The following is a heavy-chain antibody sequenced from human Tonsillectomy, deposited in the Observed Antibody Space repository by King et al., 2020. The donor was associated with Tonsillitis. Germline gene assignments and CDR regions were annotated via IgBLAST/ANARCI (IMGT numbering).Heavy chain of an antibody. V-gene: IGHV3-21*01. Sequence: VQLVESGGGLVKPGGSLRLSCVASGFTFSSYSMNWVRQAPGKGLEWVSSISSSSSYISYADSVKGRFTISRDNAKNSLYLQMNSLGAEDTAVYYCARKLYSSSWSTQVAFDYWGQGTLVTVSS. CDR3: ARKLYSSSWSTQVAFDY. D-gene: IGHD6-13*01. CDR2: ISSSSSYI. CDR1: GFTFSSYS. J-gene: IGHJ4*02.